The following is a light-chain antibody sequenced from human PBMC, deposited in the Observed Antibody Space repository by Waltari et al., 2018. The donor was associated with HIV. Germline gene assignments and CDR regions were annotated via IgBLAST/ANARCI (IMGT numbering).Light chain of an antibody. CDR1: ALSSQY. J-gene: IGLJ2*01. CDR2: KGT. CDR3: QSGDSTITPVV. V-gene: IGLV3-25*03. Sequence: SYELTQPPSVSVSPGQTARIACSGDALSSQYVYWYQQKSGQAPILVRYKGTERSSGIPGRFSGATAGTTVTLTISGVQAEDEADYYCQSGDSTITPVVFGGGTKLTVL.